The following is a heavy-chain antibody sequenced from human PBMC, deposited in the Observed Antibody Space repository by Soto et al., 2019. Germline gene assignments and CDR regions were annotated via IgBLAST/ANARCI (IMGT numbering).Heavy chain of an antibody. J-gene: IGHJ5*02. D-gene: IGHD3-10*01. CDR1: GDSINSNIHY. Sequence: QLQLQESGPGLVKPSDTLSLTCTVSGDSINSNIHYWTWIRQPPGKGLEWIGTIYFSGTTYDNPSLKSRLTLSVDTSTNQFSLTLNSVTAADTAVYYCVRQGGDSMVRGVIIDWFENWGQGALVTVSS. CDR3: VRQGGDSMVRGVIIDWFEN. CDR2: IYFSGTT. V-gene: IGHV4-39*01.